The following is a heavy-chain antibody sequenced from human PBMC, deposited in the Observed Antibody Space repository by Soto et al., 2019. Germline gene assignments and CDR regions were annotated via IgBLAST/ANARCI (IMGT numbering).Heavy chain of an antibody. V-gene: IGHV3-21*06. Sequence: EVQLVESGGGLVKPWGSLRLSCVASGFTFSRYSINWFRQAPGKGLEWVSSISSGGNTKSYANSVKGRFTISRDNAKNSLYLEMNSLRPEDTAVYYCARVAYWGQGTLVNVSS. CDR3: ARVAY. CDR2: ISSGGNTK. CDR1: GFTFSRYS. J-gene: IGHJ4*02.